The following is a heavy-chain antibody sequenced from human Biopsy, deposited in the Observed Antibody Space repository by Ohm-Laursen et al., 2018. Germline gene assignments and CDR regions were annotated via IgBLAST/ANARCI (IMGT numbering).Heavy chain of an antibody. D-gene: IGHD4-17*01. V-gene: IGHV3-74*01. Sequence: SLRLSCTAPGFIFSSAWMRWVRQAPGKGLVWVSCISSDGSTTYADSVKGRFTISRDNAKNTAYLQMNSLRADDTALYYCATDHYGSINYWGQGTLVTVSS. CDR1: GFIFSSAW. CDR3: ATDHYGSINY. CDR2: ISSDGST. J-gene: IGHJ4*02.